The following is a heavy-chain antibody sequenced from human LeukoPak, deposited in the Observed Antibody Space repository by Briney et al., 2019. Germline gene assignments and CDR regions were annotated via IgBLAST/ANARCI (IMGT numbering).Heavy chain of an antibody. V-gene: IGHV4-30-4*01. Sequence: SQTLSLTCTVSGGSISSGDYYWSWIRQPPGKGLEWIGYIYYSGSTYYNPSLKSRVTIPVDTSKNQFSLKLSSVTAADTAVYYCARIVVVVAAIDYWGQGTLVTVSS. CDR2: IYYSGST. J-gene: IGHJ4*02. CDR3: ARIVVVVAAIDY. D-gene: IGHD2-15*01. CDR1: GGSISSGDYY.